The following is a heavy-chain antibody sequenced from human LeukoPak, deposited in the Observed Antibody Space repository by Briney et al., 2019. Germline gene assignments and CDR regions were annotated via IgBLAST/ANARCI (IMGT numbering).Heavy chain of an antibody. CDR3: ARGVGQWLVFWFDP. CDR2: INPDSGGT. Sequence: ASVKVSCKASGGTFNNYAIIWVRQAPGQGLEWMGWINPDSGGTNYAQKLQGRVTMTTDTSTSTAYMELRSLRSDDTAVYYCARGVGQWLVFWFDPWGQGTLVTVSS. J-gene: IGHJ5*02. CDR1: GGTFNNYA. V-gene: IGHV1-18*01. D-gene: IGHD6-19*01.